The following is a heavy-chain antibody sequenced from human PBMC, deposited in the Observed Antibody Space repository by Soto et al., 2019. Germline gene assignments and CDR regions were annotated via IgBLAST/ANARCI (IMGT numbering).Heavy chain of an antibody. D-gene: IGHD6-13*01. J-gene: IGHJ4*02. Sequence: TGGSLRLSCAASGFTFSSYAMHWVRQAPGKGLEWVAVISYDGSNKYYADSVKGRFTISRDNSKNTLYLQMNSLRAEDTAVYYCAREAAAVDYWGQGTLVTVSS. CDR1: GFTFSSYA. V-gene: IGHV3-30-3*01. CDR2: ISYDGSNK. CDR3: AREAAAVDY.